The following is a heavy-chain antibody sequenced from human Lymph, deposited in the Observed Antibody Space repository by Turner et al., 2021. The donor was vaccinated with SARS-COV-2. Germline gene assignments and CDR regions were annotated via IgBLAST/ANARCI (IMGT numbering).Heavy chain of an antibody. CDR2: IYSGGTT. CDR3: ARDLGTYGMDV. V-gene: IGHV3-53*02. CDR1: GILVSRNY. D-gene: IGHD6-13*01. Sequence: VQLVETGGGLIQPGGSLRLSCAASGILVSRNYMNWVRQARGKGLEWVSVIYSGGTTYYADSVKGRFTISRDNSKNTLYLQMNSMRVEDTAVYYCARDLGTYGMDVWGQGTTVTVSS. J-gene: IGHJ6*02.